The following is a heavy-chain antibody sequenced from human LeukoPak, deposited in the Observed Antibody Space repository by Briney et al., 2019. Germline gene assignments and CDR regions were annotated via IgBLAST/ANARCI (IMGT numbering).Heavy chain of an antibody. CDR1: EFTFSDHY. CDR2: TRNKANSYTT. V-gene: IGHV3-72*01. D-gene: IGHD3-9*01. CDR3: ARWDSAVTGYY. J-gene: IGHJ4*02. Sequence: PRGSLRLSCAATEFTFSDHYMDWVRQAPGKGLEWIGRTRNKANSYTTEYAASVKGRFTISRDDSKNSLYLQMNSLKTEDTAVYYCARWDSAVTGYYWGQGTLVTVSS.